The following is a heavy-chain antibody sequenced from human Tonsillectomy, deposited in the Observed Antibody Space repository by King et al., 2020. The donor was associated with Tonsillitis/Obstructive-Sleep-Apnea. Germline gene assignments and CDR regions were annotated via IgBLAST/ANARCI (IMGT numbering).Heavy chain of an antibody. CDR2: ISCDGSNK. D-gene: IGHD4-23*01. J-gene: IGHJ4*02. Sequence: VQLVESGGGVVQPGRSLRLSCAASGFTFSSYAMHWVRQAPGKGLEWVAVISCDGSNKYYADSVKGRFTISRDNSKNTLYLQMNSLRAEDTAVYYCARDEMEGNSYYFDYWGQGTLVTVSS. CDR3: ARDEMEGNSYYFDY. CDR1: GFTFSSYA. V-gene: IGHV3-30*04.